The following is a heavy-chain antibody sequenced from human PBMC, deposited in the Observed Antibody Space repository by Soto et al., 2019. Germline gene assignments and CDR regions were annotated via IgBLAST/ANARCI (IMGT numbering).Heavy chain of an antibody. CDR1: EFTFSTYP. CDR3: ARGASDFWGGYPEIHVFGS. CDR2: ISHDEGNK. J-gene: IGHJ4*02. V-gene: IGHV3-30-3*01. D-gene: IGHD3-3*01. Sequence: QVLLVESGGGVVQPGGSLRLSCAASEFTFSTYPMHWVRQAPGKGLEWVAVISHDEGNKYYGDSMKGRFTISRDKSKNTLYLQMNSLRGVDTAVYYCARGASDFWGGYPEIHVFGSWGQGTLVTVSS.